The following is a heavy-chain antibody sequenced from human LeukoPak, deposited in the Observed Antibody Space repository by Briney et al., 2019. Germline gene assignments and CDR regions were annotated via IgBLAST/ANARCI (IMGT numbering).Heavy chain of an antibody. Sequence: GGSLRLSCAASGFTITNYWMHWVRQAPGQRLVWVSRISSDGTTTNYADSVRGRFTISRDNAKNMLYLQMNSLRAEDTAIYYCVVIVLGWGQGTLVTVSS. J-gene: IGHJ4*02. D-gene: IGHD2-8*02. CDR1: GFTITNYW. CDR2: ISSDGTTT. V-gene: IGHV3-74*01. CDR3: VVIVLG.